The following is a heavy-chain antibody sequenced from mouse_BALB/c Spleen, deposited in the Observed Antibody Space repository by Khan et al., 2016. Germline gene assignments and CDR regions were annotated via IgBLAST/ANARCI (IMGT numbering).Heavy chain of an antibody. V-gene: IGHV3-2*02. Sequence: EVQLVESGPGLVKPSQSLSLTCTVTGYSITSGYGWNWIRQFPGNKLEWMGYISYSGSTNYNPSLKRRISITRDTSKNQLFLQVNSVTTEDTAPYYCARTARINYWGQGTTLTVSS. J-gene: IGHJ2*01. CDR3: ARTARINY. CDR2: ISYSGST. D-gene: IGHD1-2*01. CDR1: GYSITSGYG.